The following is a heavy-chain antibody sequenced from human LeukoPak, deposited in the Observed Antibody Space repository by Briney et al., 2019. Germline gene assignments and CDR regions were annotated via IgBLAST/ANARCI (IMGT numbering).Heavy chain of an antibody. J-gene: IGHJ4*02. CDR1: GYTFTGYY. CDR3: ARKERGDTYYYDSSGHADH. D-gene: IGHD3-22*01. V-gene: IGHV1-2*02. Sequence: ASVKVSCKASGYTFTGYYMHWVRQAPGQGLEWMGWINPNSGGTNYAQKFQGRVTMTRDTSISTAYMELSRLRSDDTAVYYCARKERGDTYYYDSSGHADHWGRGTLVTVSS. CDR2: INPNSGGT.